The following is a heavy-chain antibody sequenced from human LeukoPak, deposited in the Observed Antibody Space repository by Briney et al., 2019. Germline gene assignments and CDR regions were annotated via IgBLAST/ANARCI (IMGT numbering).Heavy chain of an antibody. CDR1: GFTFGNSW. V-gene: IGHV3-74*01. Sequence: GGSLRLSCAASGFTFGNSWVHWVRQAPGKGLVWVSLINADGSTTTYAYSVKGRFPISRDNARNTLSLQMNSLTIEDTAVYYCVVVVEPPDSDGFDVWGQGTMITVSS. J-gene: IGHJ3*01. D-gene: IGHD1-14*01. CDR2: INADGSTT. CDR3: VVVVEPPDSDGFDV.